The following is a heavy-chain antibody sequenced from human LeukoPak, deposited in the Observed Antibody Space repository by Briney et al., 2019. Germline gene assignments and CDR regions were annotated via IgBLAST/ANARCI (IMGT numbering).Heavy chain of an antibody. CDR2: INHSGST. CDR3: ARNLHPDGHVPFDY. V-gene: IGHV4-34*01. Sequence: SETLSLTCAVYGGSFSGYYWTWIRQPPGKGLEWIGEINHSGSTNYNPSLKSRVTISVDKSKNQFSLKLSSVTAADTAVYYCARNLHPDGHVPFDYWGQGTLVTVSS. D-gene: IGHD5-24*01. CDR1: GGSFSGYY. J-gene: IGHJ4*02.